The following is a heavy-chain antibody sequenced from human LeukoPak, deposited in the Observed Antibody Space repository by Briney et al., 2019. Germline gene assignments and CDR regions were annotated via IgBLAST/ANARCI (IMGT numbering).Heavy chain of an antibody. CDR2: INPNSGGT. D-gene: IGHD5-12*01. Sequence: ASVKVSCKASGYTFTGYYMHWVRQAPGQGLEWMGWINPNSGGTNYAQKFQGRVTMTRDTSISTAYMELSSLRSEDTAVYYCARRVIVGYSGYDEIWGQGTMVTVSS. CDR1: GYTFTGYY. J-gene: IGHJ3*02. V-gene: IGHV1-2*02. CDR3: ARRVIVGYSGYDEI.